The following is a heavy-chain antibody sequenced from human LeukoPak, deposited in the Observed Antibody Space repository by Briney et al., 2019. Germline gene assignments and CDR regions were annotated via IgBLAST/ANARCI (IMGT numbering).Heavy chain of an antibody. CDR3: ATGFEWDVY. CDR2: IKSRPDGGTT. V-gene: IGHV3-15*01. CDR1: GFTLSNCW. D-gene: IGHD3-3*01. J-gene: IGHJ4*02. Sequence: NPGGSLTLSCAASGFTLSNCWMSWVRQAPGKGLEWVGRIKSRPDGGTTDYAAPVKGRFTISRDDSKNTVYLQMNSLKTEDTALYYCATGFEWDVYWGQGALVTVSS.